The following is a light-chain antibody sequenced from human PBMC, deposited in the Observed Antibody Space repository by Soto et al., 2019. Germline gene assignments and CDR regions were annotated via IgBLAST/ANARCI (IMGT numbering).Light chain of an antibody. CDR2: WAS. Sequence: DIVMTQSPDSLAASLGERATTNCKSSQSVLYSSNNKNYLAWYQQKPGQPPKLLIYWASTRESGVPDRFSGSESGTDFTLTISSLQAEDVAVYYCQQYYTIPWTFGQGTRVEIK. CDR3: QQYYTIPWT. J-gene: IGKJ1*01. CDR1: QSVLYSSNNKNY. V-gene: IGKV4-1*01.